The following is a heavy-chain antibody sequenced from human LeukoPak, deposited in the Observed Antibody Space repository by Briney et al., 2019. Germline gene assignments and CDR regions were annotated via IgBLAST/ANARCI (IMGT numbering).Heavy chain of an antibody. J-gene: IGHJ4*02. D-gene: IGHD3-3*01. Sequence: SETLPLTCTVSGGSISSSSYYWGWIRQPPGKGLEWIGEINHSGSTNYNPPLKSRVTISVDTSKNQFSLKLSSVTAEDTAVYYCARDLVNYDFWSGYYRPWDIVATISGYWGQGTLVTVSS. V-gene: IGHV4-39*07. CDR2: INHSGST. CDR3: ARDLVNYDFWSGYYRPWDIVATISGY. CDR1: GGSISSSSYY.